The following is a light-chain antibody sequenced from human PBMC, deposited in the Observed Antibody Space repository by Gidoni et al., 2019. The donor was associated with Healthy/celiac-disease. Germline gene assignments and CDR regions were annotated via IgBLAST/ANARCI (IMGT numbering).Light chain of an antibody. CDR2: EGS. CDR1: SSDVGSYNL. CDR3: CSYAGSSTWV. V-gene: IGLV2-23*01. J-gene: IGLJ3*02. Sequence: QSALTPPASVSWSPGQSITISCTGTSSDVGSYNLVSLYQQHPGKAPKLMIYEGSKRPSGVSNRFSGSKSGNTASLTISGLQAEDEADYYCCSYAGSSTWVFGGGTKLTVL.